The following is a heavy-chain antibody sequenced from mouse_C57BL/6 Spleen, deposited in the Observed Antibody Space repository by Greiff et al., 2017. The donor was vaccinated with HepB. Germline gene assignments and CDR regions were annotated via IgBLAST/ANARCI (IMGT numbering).Heavy chain of an antibody. Sequence: EVRLVESGGGLVKPGGSLKLSCAASGFTFSSYAMSWVRQTPEKRLEWVATISDGGSYTYYPDNVKGRFTISRDNAKNNLYLQMSHLKSEDTAMYYCARDGNYSNYVDYWGQGTTLTVSS. CDR2: ISDGGSYT. CDR1: GFTFSSYA. V-gene: IGHV5-4*01. J-gene: IGHJ2*01. D-gene: IGHD2-5*01. CDR3: ARDGNYSNYVDY.